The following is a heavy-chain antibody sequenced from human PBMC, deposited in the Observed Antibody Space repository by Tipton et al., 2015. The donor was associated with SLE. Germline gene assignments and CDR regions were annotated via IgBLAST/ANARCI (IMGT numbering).Heavy chain of an antibody. J-gene: IGHJ5*02. V-gene: IGHV4-61*09. D-gene: IGHD6-13*01. CDR3: ARDSAAAGEKGYNWFDP. CDR1: GGSISSGSYY. CDR2: IYTSGST. Sequence: LRLSCTVSGGSISSGSYYWSWIRQPAGKGLEWIGHIYTSGSTNHNPSLKSRVTISVDTSKNQFSLKLSSVTAADTAVYYCARDSAAAGEKGYNWFDPWGQGTLVTVSS.